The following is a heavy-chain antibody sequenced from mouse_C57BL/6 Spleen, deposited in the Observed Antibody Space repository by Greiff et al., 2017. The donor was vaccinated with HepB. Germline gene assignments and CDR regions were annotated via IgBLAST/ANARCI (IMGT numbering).Heavy chain of an antibody. CDR1: GYSFTGYY. CDR3: AREGIDYYGSSRDYYAMDY. J-gene: IGHJ4*01. CDR2: INPSTGGT. D-gene: IGHD1-1*01. V-gene: IGHV1-42*01. Sequence: EVQLQQSGPELVKPGASVKISCKASGYSFTGYYMNWVKQSPEKSLEWIGEINPSTGGTTYNQKFKAKATLTVDKSSSTAYMQLKSLTSEDSAVYYCAREGIDYYGSSRDYYAMDYWGQGTSVTVSS.